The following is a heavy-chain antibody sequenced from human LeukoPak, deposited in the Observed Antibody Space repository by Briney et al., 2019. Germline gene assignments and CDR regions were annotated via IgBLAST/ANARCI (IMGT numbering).Heavy chain of an antibody. Sequence: ASVKVSCKASGYTFNSYGINWVRQAPGEGLEWMGWISAYNGNTKYAQKLQDRVTMTTDTSTSTAYMELWSLRSDDTAVYYCARDLSQDRSSWSFDYWGQGTLVTVSS. D-gene: IGHD6-13*01. V-gene: IGHV1-18*01. CDR2: ISAYNGNT. CDR1: GYTFNSYG. CDR3: ARDLSQDRSSWSFDY. J-gene: IGHJ4*02.